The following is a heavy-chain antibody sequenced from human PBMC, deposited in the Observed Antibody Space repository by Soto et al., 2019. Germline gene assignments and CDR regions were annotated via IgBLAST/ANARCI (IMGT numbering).Heavy chain of an antibody. J-gene: IGHJ4*02. CDR1: GGSISSGGYY. D-gene: IGHD5-12*01. CDR3: XXREYSGYDYLYYFDY. CDR2: IYYSGST. V-gene: IGHV4-31*03. Sequence: SETLSLTCTVSGGSISSGGYYWSWIRQHPGKGLEWIGYIYYSGSTYYNPSLKSRVTXXXXXXXXXXXXXXXXXXAAXXXXXXXXREYSGYDYLYYFDYWGQGTLVTVSS.